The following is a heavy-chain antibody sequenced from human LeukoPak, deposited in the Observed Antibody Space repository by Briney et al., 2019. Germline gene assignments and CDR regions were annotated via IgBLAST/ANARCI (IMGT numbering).Heavy chain of an antibody. CDR1: GYTFSSYG. D-gene: IGHD1-26*01. Sequence: ASVTVSCKASGYTFSSYGISWVRQAPGQGLEWMGGIIPIFGTANYAQKFQGRVTITADESTSTAYMELSSLRSEDTAVYYCARDRVGANNYFDYWGQGTLVTVSS. CDR2: IIPIFGTA. CDR3: ARDRVGANNYFDY. J-gene: IGHJ4*02. V-gene: IGHV1-69*13.